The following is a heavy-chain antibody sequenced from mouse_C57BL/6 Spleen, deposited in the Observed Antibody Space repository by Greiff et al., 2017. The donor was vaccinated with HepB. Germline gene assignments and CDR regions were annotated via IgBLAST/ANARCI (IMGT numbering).Heavy chain of an antibody. CDR2: INPNNGGT. CDR3: ARYYDYEGWYFDV. CDR1: GYTFTDYY. Sequence: EVQLQQSGPELVKPGASVKIPCKASGYTFTDYYMDWVKQSHGKSLEWIGDINPNNGGTIYNQKFKGKATLTVDKSSSTAYMELRSLTSEDTAVYYWARYYDYEGWYFDVWGTGTTVTVSS. V-gene: IGHV1-18*01. D-gene: IGHD2-4*01. J-gene: IGHJ1*03.